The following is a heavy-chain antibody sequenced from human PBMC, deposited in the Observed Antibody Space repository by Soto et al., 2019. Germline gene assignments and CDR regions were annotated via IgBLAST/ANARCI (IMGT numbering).Heavy chain of an antibody. V-gene: IGHV4-4*07. CDR3: ARAAYNYGPFDV. CDR1: GGCISVYY. J-gene: IGHJ4*02. D-gene: IGHD5-18*01. Sequence: ETLSLTGTVSGGCISVYYLSWIQQPAGKGLEWVGHIYTSGTTNYNPSLKSRVSMSRDTSQNQFSLKLNYVTAADTAVYYCARAAYNYGPFDVWGQGTLVTVSS. CDR2: IYTSGTT.